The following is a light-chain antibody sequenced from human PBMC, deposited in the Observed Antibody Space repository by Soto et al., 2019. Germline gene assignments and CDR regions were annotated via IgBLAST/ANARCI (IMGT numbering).Light chain of an antibody. J-gene: IGKJ2*01. CDR3: QPYGSSRYT. V-gene: IGKV3-20*01. CDR1: QSVSSSY. CDR2: GAS. Sequence: EMGLTQSPGTLALSPGERATLSCRASQSVSSSYLAWYQQKPGQAPRLLIYGASSRATGIKDRFSGSGCGTDFTLTISRLEREDFAVYYCQPYGSSRYTFGKGKKLESK.